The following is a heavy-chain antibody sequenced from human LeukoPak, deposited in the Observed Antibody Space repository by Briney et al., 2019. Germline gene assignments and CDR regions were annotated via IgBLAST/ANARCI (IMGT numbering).Heavy chain of an antibody. V-gene: IGHV4/OR15-8*01. CDR1: GGSISSTNW. CDR3: ARGNSGSYYEPSGDAFDI. CDR2: INHSGST. J-gene: IGHJ3*02. D-gene: IGHD1-26*01. Sequence: TSETLSLTCGVSGGSISSTNWWSWIRQPPGKGLEWIGEINHSGSTNYNPSLKSRVTISVDTSKNQFSLKLSSVTAADTAVYYCARGNSGSYYEPSGDAFDIWGQGTMVTVSS.